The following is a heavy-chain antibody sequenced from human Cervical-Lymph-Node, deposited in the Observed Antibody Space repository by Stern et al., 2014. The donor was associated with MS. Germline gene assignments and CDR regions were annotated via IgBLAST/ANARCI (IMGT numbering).Heavy chain of an antibody. Sequence: VPLVESGAEVPKPGSSVKVSCQASGGTFSKFPSSWVRQAPGHGLEWMGGIFPVFGAPTYAQEFRGRVPITADVTTSKVSMELSSIRSDDTAVYYCALSSETSDRWYSLGYDLWGQGTLVTVSS. CDR1: GGTFSKFP. CDR3: ALSSETSDRWYSLGYDL. CDR2: IFPVFGAP. D-gene: IGHD6-13*01. V-gene: IGHV1-69*01. J-gene: IGHJ5*02.